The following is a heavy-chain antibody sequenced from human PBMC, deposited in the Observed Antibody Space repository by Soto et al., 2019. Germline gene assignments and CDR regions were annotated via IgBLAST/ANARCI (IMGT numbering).Heavy chain of an antibody. CDR1: GYTFTRYC. CDR3: ARDQVVAATPWWEPWAVYCYFRLYG. J-gene: IGHJ6*02. V-gene: IGHV1-46*01. D-gene: IGHD2-15*01. Sequence: MVPCTESGYTFTRYCMQWMGQAPGSGLVWMGIINPSGGSTSDAQKVQGRVTRTRDTAASKVYMELSGLRSEDTAVYYCARDQVVAATPWWEPWAVYCYFRLYGWGQG. CDR2: INPSGGST.